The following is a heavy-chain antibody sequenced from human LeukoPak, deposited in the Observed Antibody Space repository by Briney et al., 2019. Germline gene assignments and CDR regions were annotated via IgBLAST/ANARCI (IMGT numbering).Heavy chain of an antibody. CDR3: ARAEKYYYYGMDV. D-gene: IGHD5-24*01. J-gene: IGHJ6*02. Sequence: GGSLRLSCAASGFTVSSNYMSWVRQAPGKGLEWVSVIYSGGSTYYADSVKGRFTISRDNSKNTLYLQMNSLRAEDTAVYYCARAEKYYYYGMDVWGQGTTVTVSS. CDR2: IYSGGST. V-gene: IGHV3-53*01. CDR1: GFTVSSNY.